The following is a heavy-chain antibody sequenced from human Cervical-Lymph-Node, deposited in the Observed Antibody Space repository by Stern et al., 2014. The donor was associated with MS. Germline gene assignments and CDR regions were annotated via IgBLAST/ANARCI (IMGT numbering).Heavy chain of an antibody. D-gene: IGHD2-2*01. CDR1: GYGFNGKY. V-gene: IGHV1-2*06. CDR2: INPNSGAT. CDR3: ARHQQLTSLFDY. J-gene: IGHJ4*02. Sequence: QDQLVESGAEVKKPGASVKVSCKASGYGFNGKYIHWGRQAPGQGLEWMGRINPNSGATPYAQKFQGRVTMTRDMSISTAYMELSSLRSDDTAVYYCARHQQLTSLFDYWGQGTLVTVSS.